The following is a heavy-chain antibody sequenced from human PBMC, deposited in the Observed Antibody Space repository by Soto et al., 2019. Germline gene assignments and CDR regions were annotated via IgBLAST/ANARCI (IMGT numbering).Heavy chain of an antibody. CDR1: GFSLVPYW. D-gene: IGHD2-2*01. CDR3: ARAQMPGEY. V-gene: IGHV3-74*01. CDR2: INGDGSTT. Sequence: EVQLVESGGGLVQPGGSLRLSCAASGFSLVPYWMHWVRQVPGKGLVWVARINGDGSTTNYADSVKGRFTISRDNAKNTLYLQLNSLRGEDTAVYTCARAQMPGEYWGPGTLVNVSS. J-gene: IGHJ4*02.